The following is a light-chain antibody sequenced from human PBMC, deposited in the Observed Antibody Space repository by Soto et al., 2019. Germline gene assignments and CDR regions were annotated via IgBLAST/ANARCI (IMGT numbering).Light chain of an antibody. J-gene: IGKJ1*01. Sequence: DIQMTQSPSTLSASVGDRVTITCRASQSISSWLAWYQQKPGKAPKLLIYDASSLESGVQSRFSVSGSGTEFTLTISSLQPDDFATYYCQQYNSYSWTFGQGTKVEIK. CDR3: QQYNSYSWT. CDR2: DAS. CDR1: QSISSW. V-gene: IGKV1-5*01.